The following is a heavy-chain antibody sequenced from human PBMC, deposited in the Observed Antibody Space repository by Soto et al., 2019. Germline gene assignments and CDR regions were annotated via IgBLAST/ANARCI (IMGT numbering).Heavy chain of an antibody. CDR3: ARDDCSGGSCCSSWFDP. V-gene: IGHV1-46*01. J-gene: IGHJ5*02. D-gene: IGHD2-15*01. CDR2: INPSGGST. Sequence: ASVKVSCKASGYTFTSYYMHWVRQASGQGLEWMGIINPSGGSTSYAQKFQGRVTMTRDTSTSTVYMELSSLRSEDTAVYYCARDDCSGGSCCSSWFDPWGQGTLVTVSS. CDR1: GYTFTSYY.